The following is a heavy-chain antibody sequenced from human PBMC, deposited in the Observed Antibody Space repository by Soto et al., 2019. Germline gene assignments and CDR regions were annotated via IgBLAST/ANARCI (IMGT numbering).Heavy chain of an antibody. CDR3: ASSYGSGYRAFDS. D-gene: IGHD3-10*01. CDR2: INPILSMS. Sequence: QVQLVQSGAEVKKPGSSVRVSCKASGDTFNFYSINWVRQAPGLGLEWMGRINPILSMSNYAQRCQGRVTMTADKSTSTDYMELSSLSCEDTAMYYCASSYGSGYRAFDSWGQGALVTVS. CDR1: GDTFNFYS. V-gene: IGHV1-69*02. J-gene: IGHJ4*02.